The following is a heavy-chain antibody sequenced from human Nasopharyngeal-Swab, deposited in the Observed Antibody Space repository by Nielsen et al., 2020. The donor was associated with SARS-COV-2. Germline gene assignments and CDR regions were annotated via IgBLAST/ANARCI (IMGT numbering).Heavy chain of an antibody. CDR2: ISSSGSAI. CDR1: GFTFSDYY. Sequence: GGSLRLSCAASGFTFSDYYMSWIRQAPGKGLEWVSYISSSGSAIYYADSVKGRFTISRDNAKNSLYLQMNSLRAEDTAVYYCARDRAIFGVETVGYWGQGTLVTVSS. CDR3: ARDRAIFGVETVGY. D-gene: IGHD3-3*01. J-gene: IGHJ4*02. V-gene: IGHV3-11*01.